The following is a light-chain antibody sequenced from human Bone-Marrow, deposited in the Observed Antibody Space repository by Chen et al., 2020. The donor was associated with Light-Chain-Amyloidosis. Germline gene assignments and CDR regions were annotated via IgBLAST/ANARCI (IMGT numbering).Light chain of an antibody. CDR2: EVS. CDR1: SSDVGSNNL. V-gene: IGLV2-23*02. CDR3: TSYAGRGPYV. J-gene: IGLJ1*01. Sequence: QSALTQPASVSGSPGQSITISCTGTSSDVGSNNLVSWYQQHPGKAPKLIIYEVSQRPSGVSDRFSGSKAGNTAYLAISWLQAEDEADYFWTSYAGRGPYVFGSGTKVSVL.